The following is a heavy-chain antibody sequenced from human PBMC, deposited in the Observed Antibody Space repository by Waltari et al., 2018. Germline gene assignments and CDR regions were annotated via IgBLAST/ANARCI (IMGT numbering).Heavy chain of an antibody. CDR3: VRGRSGSYYLNWYFDL. CDR1: GCTFSSYW. Sequence: EVQLVESGGGLVQPGGSLRLSCAASGCTFSSYWMRWVRQAPGKGLEWVANIKQDGSEKYYVDSVKGRFTISRDNAKNSLYLQMNSLRAEDTAVYYCVRGRSGSYYLNWYFDLWGRGTLVTVSS. D-gene: IGHD1-26*01. CDR2: IKQDGSEK. V-gene: IGHV3-7*01. J-gene: IGHJ2*01.